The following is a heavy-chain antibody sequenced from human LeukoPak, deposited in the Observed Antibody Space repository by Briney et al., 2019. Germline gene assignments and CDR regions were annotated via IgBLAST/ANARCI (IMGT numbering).Heavy chain of an antibody. Sequence: RGSLGLSCVASGFTFSSYWMSWVRQAPGKGLEWVANIKQDGSEKYYVDSVKGRFTISRDNAKNSLYLQMNSLRAEDTAVYYCARESTGIVVVITTYYYYYMDVWGKGTTVTVSS. CDR2: IKQDGSEK. J-gene: IGHJ6*03. CDR1: GFTFSSYW. CDR3: ARESTGIVVVITTYYYYYMDV. V-gene: IGHV3-7*01. D-gene: IGHD3-22*01.